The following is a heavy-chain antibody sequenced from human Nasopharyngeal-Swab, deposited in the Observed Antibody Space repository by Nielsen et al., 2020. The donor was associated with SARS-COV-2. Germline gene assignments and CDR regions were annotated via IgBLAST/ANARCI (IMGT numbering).Heavy chain of an antibody. CDR2: ISSSSTI. Sequence: GESLKISCAASGFTFSSYSMNWVRQAPGKGLEWVSYISSSSTIYYADSVKGRFTISRDNAKNSLYLQMNSLRDEDTAVYYCARDGSMMSWGQGTLVTVSS. CDR1: GFTFSSYS. V-gene: IGHV3-48*02. CDR3: ARDGSMMS. D-gene: IGHD3-10*01. J-gene: IGHJ5*02.